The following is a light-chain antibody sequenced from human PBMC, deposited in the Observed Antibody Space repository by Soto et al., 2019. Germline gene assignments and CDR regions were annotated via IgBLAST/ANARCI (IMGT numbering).Light chain of an antibody. CDR1: SSNIGNNY. V-gene: IGLV1-51*02. Sequence: QPALTQPPSVSAAPGQKGTISCSRSSSNIGNNYVSWYQQLPGTAPKLLIYENNKRPSGIPDRFSGSKSGTSATLGITGLQTGDEADYCCGTWDSSLSAYVFGTGTKVTVL. CDR2: ENN. J-gene: IGLJ1*01. CDR3: GTWDSSLSAYV.